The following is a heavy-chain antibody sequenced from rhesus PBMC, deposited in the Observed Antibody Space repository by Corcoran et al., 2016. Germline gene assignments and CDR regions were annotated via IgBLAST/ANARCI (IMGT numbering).Heavy chain of an antibody. D-gene: IGHD6-13*01. CDR1: VGSLSSNS. CDR2: ISCSGGNT. J-gene: IGHJ5-1*01. Sequence: QLQLQASGPGLVKPSETLSLTFAVSVGSLSSNSLTWFPPPPGHGLDWRGRISCSGGNTDYNPTLKRRVAISTETSKNQFSLKLSSVTAADTAVYYCAREPYSSWSYRFDVWGPGVLVIVSS. V-gene: IGHV4-173*01. CDR3: AREPYSSWSYRFDV.